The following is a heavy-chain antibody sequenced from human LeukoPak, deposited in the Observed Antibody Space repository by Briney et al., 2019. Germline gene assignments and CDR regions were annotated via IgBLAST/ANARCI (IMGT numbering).Heavy chain of an antibody. CDR1: GGSISSYY. D-gene: IGHD6-13*01. CDR2: IYTSGST. J-gene: IGHJ4*02. Sequence: SETLSLTCTVSGGSISSYYWSWIRLPAGKGLEWIGRIYTSGSTNYNPSLKSRVTMSVDTSKNQFSLKLSSVTAADTAVYYCAREGYSSSWPFDYWGQGTLVTVSS. CDR3: AREGYSSSWPFDY. V-gene: IGHV4-4*07.